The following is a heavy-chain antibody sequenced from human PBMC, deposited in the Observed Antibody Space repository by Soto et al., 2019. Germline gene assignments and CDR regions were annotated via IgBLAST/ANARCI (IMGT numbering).Heavy chain of an antibody. CDR3: ARVGGQLVGLDY. CDR2: VYYSGST. V-gene: IGHV4-59*01. D-gene: IGHD6-6*01. Sequence: SETLSLTCTVSGGSISSYYWSWIRQPPGKGLEWIGYVYYSGSTNYNPSLKSRVTISVDTSKNQFSLKLSSVTAADTAVYYCARVGGQLVGLDYWGQGTLVTVSS. CDR1: GGSISSYY. J-gene: IGHJ4*02.